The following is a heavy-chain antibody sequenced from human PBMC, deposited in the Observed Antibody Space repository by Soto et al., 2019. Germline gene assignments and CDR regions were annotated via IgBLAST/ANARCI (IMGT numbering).Heavy chain of an antibody. D-gene: IGHD3-10*01. V-gene: IGHV1-18*01. Sequence: GASVKVSCKASGYTFTSYGISWVRQAPGQGLEWMGWISAYNGNTNYAQKLQGRVTMTTDTSTSTAYMELRSLRSDDTAVYYCARVYYGSGSYFGLYYFDYWGQGTLVTVSS. CDR1: GYTFTSYG. CDR3: ARVYYGSGSYFGLYYFDY. J-gene: IGHJ4*02. CDR2: ISAYNGNT.